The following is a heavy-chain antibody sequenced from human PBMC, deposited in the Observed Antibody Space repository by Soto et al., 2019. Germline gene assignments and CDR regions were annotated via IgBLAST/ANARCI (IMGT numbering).Heavy chain of an antibody. D-gene: IGHD5-18*01. V-gene: IGHV3-23*01. CDR3: AKMTSGSYGPNYGMDV. CDR2: LPERGSSP. J-gene: IGHJ6*02. Sequence: PGGSLRLSCAASGFTFINYAMILVRHSPFKGLEWISALPERGSSPYYADSVKGRFTISRDNSKNTLYLQMNSLRAEDTAVYYCAKMTSGSYGPNYGMDVWGQGTTVTVSS. CDR1: GFTFINYA.